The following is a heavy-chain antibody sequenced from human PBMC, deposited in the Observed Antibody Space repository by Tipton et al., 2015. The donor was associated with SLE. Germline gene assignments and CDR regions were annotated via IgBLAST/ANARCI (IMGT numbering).Heavy chain of an antibody. CDR2: INHSGST. J-gene: IGHJ4*02. V-gene: IGHV4-34*01. Sequence: LRLSCAVYGGSFSGYYWSWIRQPPGKGLEWIGEINHSGSTNYNPSLKSRVIISVDTSKNQFSLKLSSVTAADTAVYYCARDSGSYYAFDYWGQGTLVTVSS. CDR1: GGSFSGYY. CDR3: ARDSGSYYAFDY. D-gene: IGHD1-26*01.